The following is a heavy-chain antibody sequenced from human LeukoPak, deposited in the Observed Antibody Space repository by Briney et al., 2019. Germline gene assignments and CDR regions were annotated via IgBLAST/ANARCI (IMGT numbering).Heavy chain of an antibody. D-gene: IGHD6-13*01. CDR3: ARRGEQQLTRSHGYYSGMDV. V-gene: IGHV5-51*01. CDR1: GYSFPTYW. CDR2: IYPGDSDT. Sequence: GESLKISCKGSGYSFPTYWIGWVRQMPGKGLEWMGIIYPGDSDTRYTPSFQGQVTISADKSISTAYLQWSNLKASDTAMYYCARRGEQQLTRSHGYYSGMDVWGQGTTVTVSS. J-gene: IGHJ6*02.